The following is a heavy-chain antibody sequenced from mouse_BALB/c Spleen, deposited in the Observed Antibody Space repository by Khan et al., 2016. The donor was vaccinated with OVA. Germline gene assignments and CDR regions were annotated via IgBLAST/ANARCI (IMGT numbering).Heavy chain of an antibody. D-gene: IGHD1-1*01. J-gene: IGHJ2*01. Sequence: QVRLQQSGAELAKPGASVKMSCKASGYTFINYWILWVKQRPGQGLEWIGYINPSTGYTEYNQKFKDKATLTADKSSSTAYMQLSSLTSEDSAVDYCARTGLRWDFDYWGQGTTLTVSS. V-gene: IGHV1-7*01. CDR2: INPSTGYT. CDR3: ARTGLRWDFDY. CDR1: GYTFINYW.